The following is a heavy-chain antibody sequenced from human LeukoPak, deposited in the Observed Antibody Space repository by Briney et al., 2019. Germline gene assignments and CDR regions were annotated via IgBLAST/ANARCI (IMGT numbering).Heavy chain of an antibody. J-gene: IGHJ3*02. CDR1: GFTFNTYS. D-gene: IGHD1-26*01. Sequence: GGSLRLSCEASGFTFNTYSMNWARQAPGKGLEWVSSIDSSGGYMFYADSVKGRFTISRDSAMNSIYLQMNRLKVEDTALYYCAGEEVGTVSAFNIWGRGTTVTVSS. CDR2: IDSSGGYM. CDR3: AGEEVGTVSAFNI. V-gene: IGHV3-21*04.